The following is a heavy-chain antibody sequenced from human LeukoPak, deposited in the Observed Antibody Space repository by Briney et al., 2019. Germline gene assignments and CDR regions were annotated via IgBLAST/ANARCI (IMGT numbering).Heavy chain of an antibody. V-gene: IGHV1-69*04. CDR3: ARGDSSPQGAQYYYGMDV. CDR2: IIPILGIA. Sequence: ASVKVSCKASGGTFSSYAISWVRQAPGQGLEWMGRIIPILGIANYAQKFQGRVTITADKSTSTAYMELSSLRSEDTAVYYCARGDSSPQGAQYYYGMDVWGQGTTVTVSS. D-gene: IGHD6-13*01. CDR1: GGTFSSYA. J-gene: IGHJ6*02.